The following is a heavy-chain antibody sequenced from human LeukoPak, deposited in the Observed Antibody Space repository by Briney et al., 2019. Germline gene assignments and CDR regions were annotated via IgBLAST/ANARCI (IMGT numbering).Heavy chain of an antibody. J-gene: IGHJ4*02. D-gene: IGHD3-9*01. CDR2: IKQDGSEK. CDR3: ARDVPPTGYYVDY. V-gene: IGHV3-7*01. Sequence: PGGSLRLSCAASGFTFSSYWVSWVRQAPGKGLEWVANIKQDGSEKYYVDSVKGRFTISRDNAKNSLYLQMNSLRAEDTAVYYCARDVPPTGYYVDYWGQGTLVTVSS. CDR1: GFTFSSYW.